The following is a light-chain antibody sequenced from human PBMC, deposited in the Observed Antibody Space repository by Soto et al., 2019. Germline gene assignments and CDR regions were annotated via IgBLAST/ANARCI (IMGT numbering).Light chain of an antibody. CDR3: ASWDDSLQTWV. Sequence: QSVLTQPPSASGTPGQRVTISCSGSSSNIGRNIVNWYQHLPGTAPKLLISTNNQRPSGVPDRFSDSRSGTSASLAISGLQSEDEADYYCASWDDSLQTWVFGGGTKVTVL. V-gene: IGLV1-44*01. CDR1: SSNIGRNI. CDR2: TNN. J-gene: IGLJ3*02.